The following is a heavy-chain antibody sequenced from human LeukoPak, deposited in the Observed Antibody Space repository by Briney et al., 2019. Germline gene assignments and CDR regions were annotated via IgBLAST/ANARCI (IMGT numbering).Heavy chain of an antibody. Sequence: PGGSLRLSCAASGFTFSDYGMHWVRQAPGKGLEWVAFIRYDGINKYYADSVQGRFSISRDNSKNTLYLDMNSLRAEDTAVYYCAGSWSPYDAFDIWGQGTMVSVSS. CDR2: IRYDGINK. V-gene: IGHV3-30*02. CDR1: GFTFSDYG. D-gene: IGHD6-13*01. J-gene: IGHJ3*02. CDR3: AGSWSPYDAFDI.